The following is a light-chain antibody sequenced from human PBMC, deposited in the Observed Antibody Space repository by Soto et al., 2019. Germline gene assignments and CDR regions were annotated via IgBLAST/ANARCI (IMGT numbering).Light chain of an antibody. J-gene: IGKJ5*01. V-gene: IGKV3-11*01. CDR2: DAS. CDR3: HQDPSSPAIS. Sequence: VWRLSAPTMAVYAGRRDTLSCRTSQNESLSLAWYQQKPGQAPRLLIYDASKRASGFPARFSCSGSRTEYTRTICCLGLADFALYSFHQDPSSPAISFPQGTRLEIK. CDR1: QNESLS.